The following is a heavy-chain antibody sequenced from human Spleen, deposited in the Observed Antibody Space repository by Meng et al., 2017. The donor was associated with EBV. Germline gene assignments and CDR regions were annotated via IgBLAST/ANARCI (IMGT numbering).Heavy chain of an antibody. Sequence: ATRGTLVHPGGSLRLSCAASEFSCSTYWMHWGRQAPGEGLAWVARINEDGTTTNYADSVKGRFTIYRDNAKNRLYLQMNSLRVEDTAVYFCSRDLAGPRDFWGQGTLVTVSS. CDR3: SRDLAGPRDF. J-gene: IGHJ4*02. CDR2: INEDGTTT. V-gene: IGHV3-74*01. CDR1: EFSCSTYW. D-gene: IGHD1-14*01.